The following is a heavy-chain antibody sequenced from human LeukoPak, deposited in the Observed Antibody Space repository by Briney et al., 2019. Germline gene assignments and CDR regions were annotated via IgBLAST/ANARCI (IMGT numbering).Heavy chain of an antibody. CDR3: ARDPKSAPLTCFDY. CDR1: GYTFTDYY. CDR2: INPDSGGT. Sequence: ASVKVSCKASGYTFTDYYIHWMRQAPGQGLEWMGWINPDSGGTSYAQKLQGRVTMTTDTSTSTAYMELRSLRSDDTAVYYCARDPKSAPLTCFDYWGQGTLVTVSS. V-gene: IGHV1-2*02. J-gene: IGHJ4*02.